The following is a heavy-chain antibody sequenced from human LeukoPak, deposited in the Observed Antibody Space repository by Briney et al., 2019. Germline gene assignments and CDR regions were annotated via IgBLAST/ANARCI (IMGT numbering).Heavy chain of an antibody. CDR2: IWYDGSNK. D-gene: IGHD2-15*01. V-gene: IGHV3-33*01. J-gene: IGHJ3*02. Sequence: GGSLRLSCAASGFTFSSYGMHWVRQAPGKGLEWVVVIWYDGSNKYYADSVKGRFTISRDNSKNTLYLQMNSLRAEDTAVYYCARIKDIVVGGHGAFDIWGQGTMVTVSS. CDR3: ARIKDIVVGGHGAFDI. CDR1: GFTFSSYG.